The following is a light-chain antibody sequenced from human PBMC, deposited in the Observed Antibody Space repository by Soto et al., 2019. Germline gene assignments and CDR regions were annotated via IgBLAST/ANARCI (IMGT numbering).Light chain of an antibody. Sequence: DIQMTQSPSSLSASVGDRVTITCRASQSISSYLNWYQQKPGKAPNLLIYAASSLQSGVPSRFSGSGSGTDFTLTISSLQPEDCATYYCQQSYSTPDTFGPGTKVDIK. CDR1: QSISSY. V-gene: IGKV1-39*01. CDR3: QQSYSTPDT. J-gene: IGKJ3*01. CDR2: AAS.